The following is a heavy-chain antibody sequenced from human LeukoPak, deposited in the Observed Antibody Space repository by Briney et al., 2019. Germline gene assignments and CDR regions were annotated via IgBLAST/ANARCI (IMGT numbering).Heavy chain of an antibody. D-gene: IGHD2-2*01. V-gene: IGHV3-33*01. CDR3: ARDDRCSSTSCYLLDY. J-gene: IGHJ4*02. CDR2: IWYDGSNK. CDR1: GFTFSSYG. Sequence: PGRSLRLSCAASGFTFSSYGTHWVRQAPGKGLEWVAVIWYDGSNKYYADSVKGRFTISRDNSKNTLYLQMNSLRAEDTAVYYCARDDRCSSTSCYLLDYWGQGTLVTVSS.